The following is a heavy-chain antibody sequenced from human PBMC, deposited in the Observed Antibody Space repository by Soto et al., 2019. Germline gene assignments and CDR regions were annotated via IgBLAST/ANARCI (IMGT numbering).Heavy chain of an antibody. J-gene: IGHJ6*02. Sequence: ASVKVSCKASGYTFTGYYMHWVRQAPGQGLEWMGWINPNSGDTNYAQKFQGRVTMTRDTSISTAYMELSRLRSDDTAVYYCASAGSVGATTDYYYGMDVWGQGTTVTVSS. CDR3: ASAGSVGATTDYYYGMDV. CDR2: INPNSGDT. CDR1: GYTFTGYY. D-gene: IGHD1-26*01. V-gene: IGHV1-2*02.